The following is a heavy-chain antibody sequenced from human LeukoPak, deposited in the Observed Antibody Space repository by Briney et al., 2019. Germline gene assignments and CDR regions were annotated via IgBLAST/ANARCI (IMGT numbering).Heavy chain of an antibody. CDR1: GYTFTSYA. Sequence: ASVKVSCKASGYTFTSYAMHWVRQAPGQRLEWMGWINAGNGNTKYSQKFQGRVTITRDTSASTAYAELSSLRSEDTAVYYCARGLVRGVIPDWFDPWGQGTLVTVSS. V-gene: IGHV1-3*01. CDR2: INAGNGNT. CDR3: ARGLVRGVIPDWFDP. D-gene: IGHD3-10*01. J-gene: IGHJ5*02.